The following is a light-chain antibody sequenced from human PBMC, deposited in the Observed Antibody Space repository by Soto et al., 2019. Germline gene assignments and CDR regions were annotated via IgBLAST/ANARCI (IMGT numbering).Light chain of an antibody. CDR1: QSISSW. CDR3: QHYNSYSEE. Sequence: DIQMTQSPSSLCASVGDRVTITCRASQSISSWLAWYQQKPGKAPKLLIYKASSLESGVPSRFSGSGSGTEFTLTISSLQPDDFATYYCQHYNSYSEEFGQGTMGDIK. J-gene: IGKJ1*01. V-gene: IGKV1-5*03. CDR2: KAS.